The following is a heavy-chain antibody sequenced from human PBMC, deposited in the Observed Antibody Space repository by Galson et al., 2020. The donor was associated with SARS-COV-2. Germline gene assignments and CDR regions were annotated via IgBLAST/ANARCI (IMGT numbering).Heavy chain of an antibody. J-gene: IGHJ5*02. CDR2: IWFDGNEK. Sequence: GESLKISCAASGFTFSNYGMHWIRQAPGKGLEWVAVIWFDGNEKTYAESVGGRFTISRDNSRNMLCLQMNSLRADDTAVYYCARSVGGYCTTSNCYVASDWLDPWGQGTRVTVSS. D-gene: IGHD2-2*01. V-gene: IGHV3-33*01. CDR3: ARSVGGYCTTSNCYVASDWLDP. CDR1: GFTFSNYG.